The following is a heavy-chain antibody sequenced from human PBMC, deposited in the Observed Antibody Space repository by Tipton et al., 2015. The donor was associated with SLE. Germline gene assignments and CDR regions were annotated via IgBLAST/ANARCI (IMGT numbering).Heavy chain of an antibody. Sequence: TLSLICTVSGGSISSYYWSWIRQPPGKGLEWIGYIYYSGSTNYNPSLKSRVTISVDTSKNQFSLKLSSVTAADTAVYYCARGGSVSYFDYWGQGTLVTVSS. V-gene: IGHV4-59*01. CDR1: GGSISSYY. CDR2: IYYSGST. D-gene: IGHD5/OR15-5a*01. CDR3: ARGGSVSYFDY. J-gene: IGHJ4*02.